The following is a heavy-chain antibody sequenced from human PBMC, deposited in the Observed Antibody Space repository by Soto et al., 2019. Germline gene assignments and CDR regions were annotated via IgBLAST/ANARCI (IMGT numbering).Heavy chain of an antibody. CDR1: GGSFSGYY. Sequence: QVQLQQWGAGLLKPSETLSLTCAVYGGSFSGYYWSWIRQPPGKGLEWIGEINHSGSTNYNPSLKSRVTISVDTSKNQFSLKLSSVTAADTAVYYCAREGEEGAPVDAFDIWGQGTMVTVSS. CDR2: INHSGST. V-gene: IGHV4-34*01. CDR3: AREGEEGAPVDAFDI. D-gene: IGHD1-26*01. J-gene: IGHJ3*02.